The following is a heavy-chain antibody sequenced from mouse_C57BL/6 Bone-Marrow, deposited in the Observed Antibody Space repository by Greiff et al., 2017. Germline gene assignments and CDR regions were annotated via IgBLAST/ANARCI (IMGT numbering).Heavy chain of an antibody. Sequence: QVQLQQSGAELVRPGTSVKVSCKASGYAFTNYLIEWVKQRPGQGLEWNGVINPGSGGTNYNEKFKGKATLNADKSSSTAYMQLSSLTSEESAVYFCARSKNWDSWFAYWGQGTLVTVSA. V-gene: IGHV1-54*01. D-gene: IGHD4-1*01. CDR2: INPGSGGT. CDR1: GYAFTNYL. J-gene: IGHJ3*01. CDR3: ARSKNWDSWFAY.